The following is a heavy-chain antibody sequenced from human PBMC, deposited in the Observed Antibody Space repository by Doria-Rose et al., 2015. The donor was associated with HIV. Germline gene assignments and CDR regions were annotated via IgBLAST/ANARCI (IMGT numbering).Heavy chain of an antibody. CDR3: ARIKSSRWYHKYYFDF. CDR2: IFSDGER. J-gene: IGHJ4*02. Sequence: QESGPVLVKPTETLTLTCTVSGVSLSSPGMGVSWIRQPPGKALEWLANIFSDGERSYKTSLKSRPTISRGTSNSQVVLTMTDMDPVDTATYYCARIKSSRWYHKYYFDFWGQGTLVIVSA. CDR1: GVSLSSPGMG. D-gene: IGHD6-13*01. V-gene: IGHV2-26*01.